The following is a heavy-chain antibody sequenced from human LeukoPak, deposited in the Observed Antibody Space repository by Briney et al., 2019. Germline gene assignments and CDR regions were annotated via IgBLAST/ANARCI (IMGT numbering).Heavy chain of an antibody. CDR3: VRSWDSSGWYVYYYMDV. V-gene: IGHV4-61*02. CDR1: GGSMSSGSYY. D-gene: IGHD6-19*01. Sequence: SQTLSLTCTVSGGSMSSGSYYWRWIRQPAGKGLEWIGRIKTSGTTDYNPSLESRVTILVDTSKNQFSLNLSSVTATDTAVYYCVRSWDSSGWYVYYYMDVWGKGTTVTVSS. J-gene: IGHJ6*03. CDR2: IKTSGTT.